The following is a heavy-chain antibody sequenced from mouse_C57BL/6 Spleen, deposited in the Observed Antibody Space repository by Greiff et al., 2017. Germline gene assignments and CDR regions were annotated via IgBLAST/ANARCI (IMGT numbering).Heavy chain of an antibody. CDR3: ARDNYYGSSYEFDY. D-gene: IGHD1-1*01. CDR2: ISDGGSYT. V-gene: IGHV5-4*01. CDR1: GFTFSSYA. Sequence: EVNLVESGGGLVKPGGSLKLSCAASGFTFSSYAMSWVRQTPEKRLEWVATISDGGSYTYYPDNVKGRFTISRDNAKNNLYLQMSHLKSEDTAMYYCARDNYYGSSYEFDYWGQGTTLTVSS. J-gene: IGHJ2*01.